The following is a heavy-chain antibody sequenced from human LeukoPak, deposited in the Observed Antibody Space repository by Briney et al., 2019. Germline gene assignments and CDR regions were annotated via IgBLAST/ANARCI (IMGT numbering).Heavy chain of an antibody. Sequence: PGGSLRLSCAASGFTFDDYAMHWVRQAPGKGLEWVSGISWNSGSIGYADSVKGRFTISRDNAKNSLYLQMNSLRAEDMALYYCAKSGAPYPSDGDYGHFYYWGQGTLVTVSS. D-gene: IGHD4-17*01. J-gene: IGHJ4*02. V-gene: IGHV3-9*03. CDR2: ISWNSGSI. CDR3: AKSGAPYPSDGDYGHFYY. CDR1: GFTFDDYA.